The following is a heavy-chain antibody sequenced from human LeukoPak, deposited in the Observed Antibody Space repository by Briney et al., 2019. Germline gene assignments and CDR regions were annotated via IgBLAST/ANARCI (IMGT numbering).Heavy chain of an antibody. CDR2: ISYSGRT. V-gene: IGHV4-39*01. Sequence: SETLSLPCTVSGGSTSSSSFYWGWIRQPPGKGLECIGRISYSGRTYYNPSLQSRVTISVDTSKNRFSLRLSSVTAADPAVYYCARLRAYYYDSSGYYNFDFWGQGTLVTVSS. D-gene: IGHD3-22*01. CDR3: ARLRAYYYDSSGYYNFDF. CDR1: GGSTSSSSFY. J-gene: IGHJ4*02.